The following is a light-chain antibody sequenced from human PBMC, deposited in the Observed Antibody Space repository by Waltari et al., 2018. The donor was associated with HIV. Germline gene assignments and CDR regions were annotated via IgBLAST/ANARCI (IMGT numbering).Light chain of an antibody. Sequence: SVVTQPASVSGFPGQSVTISCTGSDSDFRYHNLVSWYQQHPGKIPKLILFEVDRRASGVSDRFSGAMSGNTASLTISGLRTEDEAHYYCASFTGDNTVMFGGGTEVTVL. CDR2: EVD. CDR3: ASFTGDNTVM. CDR1: DSDFRYHNL. V-gene: IGLV2-14*02. J-gene: IGLJ3*02.